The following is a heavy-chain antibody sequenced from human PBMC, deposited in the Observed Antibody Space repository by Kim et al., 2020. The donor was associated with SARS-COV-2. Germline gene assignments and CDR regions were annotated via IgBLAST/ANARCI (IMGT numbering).Heavy chain of an antibody. V-gene: IGHV1-18*01. CDR2: ISAYNGNT. Sequence: ASVKVSCKASGYTFTSYGISWVRQAPGQGLEWMGWISAYNGNTNYAQKLQGRVTMTTDTSTSTAYMELRSLRSDDTAVYYCARDSYGSGIRASYGMDVWGQGTTVTVSS. CDR1: GYTFTSYG. D-gene: IGHD3-10*01. CDR3: ARDSYGSGIRASYGMDV. J-gene: IGHJ6*02.